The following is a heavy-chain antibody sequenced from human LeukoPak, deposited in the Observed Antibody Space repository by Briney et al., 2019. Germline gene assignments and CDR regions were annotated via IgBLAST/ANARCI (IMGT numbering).Heavy chain of an antibody. J-gene: IGHJ4*02. CDR1: GYTLTELS. V-gene: IGHV1-24*01. D-gene: IGHD1-7*01. Sequence: GASVKVSCKVSGYTLTELSMHWVRQAPGNGLEWMGGFDPEYGETIYAQKFQGRVTMTEDTSTDTAYMELSSLRSEDTAVYYCGSLHIRNSYFDYWGQGTLVTVSS. CDR2: FDPEYGET. CDR3: GSLHIRNSYFDY.